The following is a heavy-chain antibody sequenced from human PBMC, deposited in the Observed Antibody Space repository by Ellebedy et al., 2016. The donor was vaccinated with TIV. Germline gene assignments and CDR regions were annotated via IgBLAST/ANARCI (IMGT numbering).Heavy chain of an antibody. CDR3: VKGAYPVPTVMAV. CDR2: LYPDAKT. Sequence: GESLKISCEASGIIVSDYFMNWVLQAPGKGLEWVSVLYPDAKTNYTDSVNGRFIVSRDDSKNTLYLQMNSLRVEDTAVYYCVKGAYPVPTVMAVWGQGTTVTVSS. D-gene: IGHD4-17*01. J-gene: IGHJ6*02. CDR1: GIIVSDYF. V-gene: IGHV3-66*01.